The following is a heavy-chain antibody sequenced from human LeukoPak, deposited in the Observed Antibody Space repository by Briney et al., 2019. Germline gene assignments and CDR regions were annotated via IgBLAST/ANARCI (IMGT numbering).Heavy chain of an antibody. CDR1: GGTFSSYA. J-gene: IGHJ4*02. CDR2: IIPILGIA. CDR3: ARDEGHAAAGSKFDY. Sequence: SVKVSCKASGGTFSSYAISWVRQAPGQGLEWMGRIIPILGIANYAQKFQGRVTITADKSTSTAYMELSSLRSEDTAVYYCARDEGHAAAGSKFDYWGQGTLVTVSS. V-gene: IGHV1-69*04. D-gene: IGHD6-13*01.